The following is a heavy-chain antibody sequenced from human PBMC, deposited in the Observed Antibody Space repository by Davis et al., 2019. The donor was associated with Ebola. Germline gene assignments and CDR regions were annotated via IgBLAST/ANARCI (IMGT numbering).Heavy chain of an antibody. CDR1: GGSISSYY. CDR3: ARDLSYFVAAAGRVSYFDY. D-gene: IGHD6-13*01. J-gene: IGHJ4*02. CDR2: IYYSGST. Sequence: PSETLSLTCTVPGGSISSYYWSWHRQPPGKGLEWIGYIYYSGSTNYNPSLKSRVTISVDTSKNQFSLKLSSVTAADTAVYYCARDLSYFVAAAGRVSYFDYWGQGTLVTVSS. V-gene: IGHV4-59*01.